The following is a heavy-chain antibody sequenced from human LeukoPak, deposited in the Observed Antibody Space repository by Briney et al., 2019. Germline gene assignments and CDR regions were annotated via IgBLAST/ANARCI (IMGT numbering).Heavy chain of an antibody. CDR2: IYYSGST. J-gene: IGHJ4*02. CDR3: ASTIGYCSSTSCNTYFDY. V-gene: IGHV4-39*01. D-gene: IGHD2-2*02. CDR1: GGSISSSSYY. Sequence: SETLSLTCTVSGGSISSSSYYWGWIRQPPWKGLEWIGSIYYSGSTYYNPSLKSRVTISVDTSKNQFSLKLSSVTAADTAVYYCASTIGYCSSTSCNTYFDYWGQGTLVTVSS.